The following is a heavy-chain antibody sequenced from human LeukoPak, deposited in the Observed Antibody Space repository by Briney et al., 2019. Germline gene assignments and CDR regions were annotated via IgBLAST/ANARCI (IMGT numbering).Heavy chain of an antibody. CDR3: ANRRWL. Sequence: GGSLRLSCAASGFTFNSQAMNWVRQAPGKGLEWVSVISGSGATIDYADSVKGRFTISRDNSKNTLYLQMNSLRAEDTAVYYCANRRWLWGQGTLVTVSS. V-gene: IGHV3-23*01. CDR2: ISGSGATI. CDR1: GFTFNSQA. D-gene: IGHD3-22*01. J-gene: IGHJ4*02.